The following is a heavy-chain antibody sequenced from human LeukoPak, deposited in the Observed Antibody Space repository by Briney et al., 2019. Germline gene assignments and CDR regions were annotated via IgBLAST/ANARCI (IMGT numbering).Heavy chain of an antibody. D-gene: IGHD6-6*01. J-gene: IGHJ4*02. Sequence: PGGSLRLSCAASGFTFRSYGMHWVRQAPGKGLEWGAVIWNDGSNKYYVESVKGRFTISRDDSKNTLYLQMNSLRAEDTAVYYCARSRGGSSSGVGDNFDYWGQGTLVTVSS. CDR1: GFTFRSYG. CDR2: IWNDGSNK. V-gene: IGHV3-33*08. CDR3: ARSRGGSSSGVGDNFDY.